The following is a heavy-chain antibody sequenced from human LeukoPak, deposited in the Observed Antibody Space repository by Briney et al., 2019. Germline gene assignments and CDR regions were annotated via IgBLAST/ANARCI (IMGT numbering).Heavy chain of an antibody. J-gene: IGHJ5*02. D-gene: IGHD2-2*02. Sequence: SETLSLTCTVSGGSISSSSYYWGWIRQPPGKGLEWIGYIYHSGSTYYNPSLKSRVTISVDRSKNQFSLKLSSVTAADTAVYYCARVGRRHCSSTSCYSRGVNWFDPWGQGTLVTVSS. CDR3: ARVGRRHCSSTSCYSRGVNWFDP. CDR2: IYHSGST. V-gene: IGHV4-30-2*01. CDR1: GGSISSSSYY.